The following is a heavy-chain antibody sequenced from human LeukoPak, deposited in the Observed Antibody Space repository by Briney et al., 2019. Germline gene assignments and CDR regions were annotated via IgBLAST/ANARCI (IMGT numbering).Heavy chain of an antibody. J-gene: IGHJ6*02. CDR3: ARDGNSGYAHYLYYGMDV. CDR1: GFTFSSYA. CDR2: IYGIGGST. V-gene: IGHV3-23*01. D-gene: IGHD5-12*01. Sequence: QAGGSLRLSCAASGFTFSSYAVRWVRQTPGEGLGWVSTIYGIGGSTYYADSVKGRFTISRDNSKNTLYLQMNSLGAEDTALYYCARDGNSGYAHYLYYGMDVWGQGTTVTVSS.